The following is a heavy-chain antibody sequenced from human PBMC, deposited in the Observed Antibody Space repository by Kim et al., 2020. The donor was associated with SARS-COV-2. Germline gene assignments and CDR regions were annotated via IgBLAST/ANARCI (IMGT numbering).Heavy chain of an antibody. D-gene: IGHD3-22*01. CDR3: ARLDSYDSCVYGFDY. CDR1: GGSISSSSYY. V-gene: IGHV4-39*01. Sequence: SETLSLTCSVSGGSISSSSYYWGWIRQPPGKGLEWIGSIYYSGSTYYNPSLKSRVTMSGDTSKNELSLKLSSVTAADTAVYYCARLDSYDSCVYGFDYRG. CDR2: IYYSGST. J-gene: IGHJ4*01.